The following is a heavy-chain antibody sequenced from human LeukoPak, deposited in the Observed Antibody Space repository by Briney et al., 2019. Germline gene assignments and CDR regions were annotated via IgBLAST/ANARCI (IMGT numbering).Heavy chain of an antibody. J-gene: IGHJ4*02. CDR3: AKDFSSLEVRAFFDN. Sequence: GGSLRLSCAASGFTFSNYAMSWVRQAPGKGLEWVSITSGSGGITYYADSVKGRFTISRDNSKNTLYLQMNSLRAEDTAVYYCAKDFSSLEVRAFFDNWGQGILVTVSS. CDR2: TSGSGGIT. CDR1: GFTFSNYA. D-gene: IGHD1-7*01. V-gene: IGHV3-23*01.